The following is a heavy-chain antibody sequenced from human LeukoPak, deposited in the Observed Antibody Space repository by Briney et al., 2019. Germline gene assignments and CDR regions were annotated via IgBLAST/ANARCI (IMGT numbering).Heavy chain of an antibody. CDR2: IYYSGST. CDR3: ARDRTNPLLWFGELWGWFDP. Sequence: SETLSLTCTVSGGSISSYYWSWIRQPPGKGLEWIGYIYYSGSTNYNPSLKSRVTTSVDTSKNQFSLKLSSVTAADTAVYYCARDRTNPLLWFGELWGWFDPWGQGTLVTVSS. J-gene: IGHJ5*02. V-gene: IGHV4-59*01. CDR1: GGSISSYY. D-gene: IGHD3-10*01.